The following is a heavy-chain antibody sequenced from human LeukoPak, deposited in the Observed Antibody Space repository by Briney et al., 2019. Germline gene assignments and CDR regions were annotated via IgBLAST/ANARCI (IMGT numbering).Heavy chain of an antibody. CDR2: ISGSGGST. Sequence: GGSLRLSCAASGFTFSSYAMSWVRQAPGKGLEWVSSISGSGGSTYYAGSVQGRFTISRDNSKNTLYLQMNSLRAEDTAVYYCAKNGGYHHYDSSGYYHDSWGQGTLVTVSS. V-gene: IGHV3-23*01. CDR3: AKNGGYHHYDSSGYYHDS. D-gene: IGHD3-22*01. CDR1: GFTFSSYA. J-gene: IGHJ4*02.